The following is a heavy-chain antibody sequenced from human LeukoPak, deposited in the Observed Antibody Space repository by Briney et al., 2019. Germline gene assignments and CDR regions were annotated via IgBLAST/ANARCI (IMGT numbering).Heavy chain of an antibody. D-gene: IGHD3-3*01. CDR1: GGSITSYY. CDR3: ARGQGDYDFWSGYPYYYYYYVDV. Sequence: SETLSLTCSVSGGSITSYYWSWIRQPPGKGLEWIGYIYHSGSTNYNPSLKSRVTISVGTSKNQFSLKLSSVTAADTAVYYCARGQGDYDFWSGYPYYYYYYVDVWGKGTTVTVSS. V-gene: IGHV4-59*01. J-gene: IGHJ6*03. CDR2: IYHSGST.